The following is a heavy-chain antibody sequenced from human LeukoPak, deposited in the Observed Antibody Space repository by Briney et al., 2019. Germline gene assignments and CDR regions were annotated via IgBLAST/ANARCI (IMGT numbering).Heavy chain of an antibody. CDR3: ARKYYSSGWYGY. J-gene: IGHJ4*02. D-gene: IGHD6-19*01. CDR2: IYHSGST. Sequence: SETLSLTCAVSGGSIGSGGYSWSWIRQPPGKGLEWIGYIYHSGSTYYNPSLKSRVTISVDRSKNQFSLKLSSVTAADTAVYYCARKYYSSGWYGYWGQGTLVTVSS. CDR1: GGSIGSGGYS. V-gene: IGHV4-30-2*02.